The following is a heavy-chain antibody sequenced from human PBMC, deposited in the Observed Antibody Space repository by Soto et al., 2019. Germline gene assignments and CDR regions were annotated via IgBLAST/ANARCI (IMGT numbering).Heavy chain of an antibody. Sequence: QVQLQESGPGLVKPSETLSLTCTVSDGSISSFYWSWIRQPPGKGLEWIGHIYYTGSTKYNPSLRRRLTMSIDTSKNQFSLKLSSVTAADTAVYYCASLRYSSDWFRIDHWGQGTLVTVSS. CDR3: ASLRYSSDWFRIDH. V-gene: IGHV4-59*01. CDR2: IYYTGST. J-gene: IGHJ4*02. CDR1: DGSISSFY. D-gene: IGHD6-19*01.